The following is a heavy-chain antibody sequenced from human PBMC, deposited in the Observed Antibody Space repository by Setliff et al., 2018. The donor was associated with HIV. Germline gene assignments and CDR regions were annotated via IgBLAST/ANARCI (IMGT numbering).Heavy chain of an antibody. CDR3: ARGRHSGTYEAFDI. D-gene: IGHD1-26*01. V-gene: IGHV1-2*02. CDR1: GYSVTAYY. Sequence: ASVKVSCKASGYSVTAYYIHFVRQAPGQGLEWMGWIQTNSGGTKSAQKFQGRVTMTRDTSISTAYMELNSLTSDDTAVYYCARGRHSGTYEAFDIWGPGTMVTVSS. J-gene: IGHJ3*02. CDR2: IQTNSGGT.